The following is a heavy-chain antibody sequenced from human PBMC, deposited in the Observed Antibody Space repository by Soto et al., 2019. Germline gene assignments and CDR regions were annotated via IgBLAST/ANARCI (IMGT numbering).Heavy chain of an antibody. CDR3: ARDRLENAFDI. CDR2: INAGNGNT. D-gene: IGHD1-1*01. Sequence: QVQLVQSGAEVKKPGASVEVSCKASGYTFTSYAMHWVRQAPGQRLEWMGWINAGNGNTKYSQKFQGRVTITRDTSASTAYMELSSLRSEDTAVYYCARDRLENAFDIWGQGTMVTVSS. CDR1: GYTFTSYA. J-gene: IGHJ3*02. V-gene: IGHV1-3*01.